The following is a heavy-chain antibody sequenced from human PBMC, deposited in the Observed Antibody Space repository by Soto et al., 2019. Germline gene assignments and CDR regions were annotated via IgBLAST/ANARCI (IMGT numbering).Heavy chain of an antibody. CDR2: VYYSGRT. CDR3: AKQQLEFWNWFDS. J-gene: IGHJ5*01. CDR1: GASVISHSHY. V-gene: IGHV4-39*01. Sequence: SETLSVTCAVDGASVISHSHYWAWVRQPLGKGLEWIGFVYYSGRTYYNPSLKSRVSISIDTSKNQFSVKLTSMTAADTAIYFSAKQQLEFWNWFDSWRHGTLVTVSS. D-gene: IGHD5-18*01.